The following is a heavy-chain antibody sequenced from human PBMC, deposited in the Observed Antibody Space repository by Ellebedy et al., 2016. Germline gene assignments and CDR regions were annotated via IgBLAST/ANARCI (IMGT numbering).Heavy chain of an antibody. CDR2: INHSGST. CDR3: ARGRIVGRFGELSPIIDY. D-gene: IGHD3-10*01. Sequence: SETLSLTCAVYGGSFSGYYWSWIRQPPGKGLEWIGEINHSGSTNYNPSLKSRVTISVDTSKNQFSLKLSSVTAADTAVYYCARGRIVGRFGELSPIIDYWGQGTLVTVSS. V-gene: IGHV4-34*01. J-gene: IGHJ4*02. CDR1: GGSFSGYY.